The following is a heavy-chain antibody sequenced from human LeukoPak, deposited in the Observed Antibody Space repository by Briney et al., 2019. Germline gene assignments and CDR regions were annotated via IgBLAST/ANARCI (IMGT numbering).Heavy chain of an antibody. V-gene: IGHV4-4*07. CDR3: AASSSFLPAAPSGYFQH. D-gene: IGHD2-2*01. CDR2: IYTSGST. Sequence: PSETLSLTCTVSGGSISSYYWSWIRQPAGKGLEWIGRIYTSGSTNYNPSLKSRVTMSVDTSKNQFSLKLSSVTAADTAVYYCAASSSFLPAAPSGYFQHWGQGTLVTVSS. J-gene: IGHJ1*01. CDR1: GGSISSYY.